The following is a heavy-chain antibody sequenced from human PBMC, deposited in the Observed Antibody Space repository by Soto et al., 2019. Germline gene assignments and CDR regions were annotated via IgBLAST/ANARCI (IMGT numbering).Heavy chain of an antibody. D-gene: IGHD6-6*01. CDR3: AGGVSSSPNWFDP. J-gene: IGHJ5*02. CDR1: GYSFAGYW. Sequence: PGESLKISCKGSGYSFAGYWITWVRQKPGKGLEWMGRIDPSDSQTYYSPSFQGQVTISADKSISTAYLQWSSLKASDTAMYYCAGGVSSSPNWFDPWGQGTLVTVSS. CDR2: IDPSDSQT. V-gene: IGHV5-10-1*04.